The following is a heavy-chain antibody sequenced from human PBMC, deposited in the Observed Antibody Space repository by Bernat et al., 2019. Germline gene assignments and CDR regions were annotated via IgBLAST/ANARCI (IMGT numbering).Heavy chain of an antibody. CDR3: ATVGYCSSTSCLHLYYYYGMDV. D-gene: IGHD2-2*01. J-gene: IGHJ6*02. CDR1: GYTLTELS. CDR2: FDTEDGET. Sequence: QVQLVQSGAEVKKPGASVKVSCKVSGYTLTELSMHWVRQAPGKGLEWMGGFDTEDGETIYAQKFQGRVTMTEETSKDTAYMELSSLRSADTAVYYCATVGYCSSTSCLHLYYYYGMDVWGQGNTVTVSS. V-gene: IGHV1-24*01.